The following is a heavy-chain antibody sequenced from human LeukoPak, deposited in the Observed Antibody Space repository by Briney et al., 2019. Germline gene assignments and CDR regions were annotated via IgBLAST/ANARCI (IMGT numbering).Heavy chain of an antibody. Sequence: ASVKVSCKGSGYTFTSYGISWVRQAPGQGLEWMGWISAYNGNTNYAQKLQGRVTMTTDTSTSTAYMELRSLRSDDTAVYYCSRDRRAFVDRTLDYWGQGTLVTVSS. CDR3: SRDRRAFVDRTLDY. V-gene: IGHV1-18*01. J-gene: IGHJ4*02. D-gene: IGHD1-14*01. CDR1: GYTFTSYG. CDR2: ISAYNGNT.